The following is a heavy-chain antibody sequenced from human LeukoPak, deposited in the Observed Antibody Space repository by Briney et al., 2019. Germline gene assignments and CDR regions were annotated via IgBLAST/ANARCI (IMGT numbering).Heavy chain of an antibody. D-gene: IGHD6-19*01. CDR1: GDSISIFY. V-gene: IGHV4-59*01. J-gene: IGHJ4*02. CDR2: IYYSGTT. CDR3: ARIDAVAATPTSFDY. Sequence: PSETLSLTCTVSGDSISIFYWSWIRQPPGKGLEWIGDIYYSGTTNYNPSLKSRVTISLDTSKNQFSLRLSSVTAADTAVYYCARIDAVAATPTSFDYWGQGTLVTVSS.